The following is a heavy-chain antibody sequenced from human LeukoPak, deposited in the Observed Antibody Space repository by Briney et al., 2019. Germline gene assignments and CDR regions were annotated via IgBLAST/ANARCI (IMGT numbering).Heavy chain of an antibody. V-gene: IGHV4-34*01. J-gene: IGHJ5*02. Sequence: PSETLSLTCAVYGGSFSGYYWSWIRQPPGKGLEWIGEINHSGSTNYNPPLKSRVTISVDTSKNQFSLKLSSVTAADTAVYYCASRLWFGVNWFDPWGQGTLVTVSS. CDR2: INHSGST. CDR3: ASRLWFGVNWFDP. D-gene: IGHD3-10*01. CDR1: GGSFSGYY.